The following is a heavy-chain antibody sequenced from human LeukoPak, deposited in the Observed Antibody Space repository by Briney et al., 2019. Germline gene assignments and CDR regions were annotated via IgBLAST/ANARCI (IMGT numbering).Heavy chain of an antibody. CDR3: ASRPPAATRDAFDI. V-gene: IGHV1-69*06. CDR2: IIPIFGTA. J-gene: IGHJ3*02. D-gene: IGHD2-2*01. Sequence: GASVTVSCKASGGTFSSYAISWVRQAPGQGLEWMGGIIPIFGTANYAQKFQGRVTITADKSTSTAYMELSSLRSEDTAVYYCASRPPAATRDAFDIWGQGTMVTVSS. CDR1: GGTFSSYA.